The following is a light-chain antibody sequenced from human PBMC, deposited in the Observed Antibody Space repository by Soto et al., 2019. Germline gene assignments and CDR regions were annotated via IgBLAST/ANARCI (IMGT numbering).Light chain of an antibody. CDR1: QSVSSN. V-gene: IGKV3-20*01. CDR2: GAS. CDR3: QQYGNSLLWT. Sequence: EVVLSQSPATLSVSPGERATLSCRASQSVSSNLAWYQQIPGQAPRLLIYGASTRATGIPDRFSGSGSGTDFTLTISRLEPEDFAVYYCQQYGNSLLWTFGQGTKVDIK. J-gene: IGKJ1*01.